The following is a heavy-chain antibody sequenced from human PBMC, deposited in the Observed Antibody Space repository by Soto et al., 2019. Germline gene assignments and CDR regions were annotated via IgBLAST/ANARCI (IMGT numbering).Heavy chain of an antibody. D-gene: IGHD2-8*01. J-gene: IGHJ6*02. Sequence: ASVKVSCKASGYSFTDYHIHWVRQAPGQGLEWLGRINPKSGGTSTAQKFQGWVTMTTDTSISTASMELTRLTSNDTAIYYCARGDSTDCSNGVCSFFYNHDMDVWGQGTTVTV. CDR3: ARGDSTDCSNGVCSFFYNHDMDV. CDR1: GYSFTDYH. V-gene: IGHV1-2*04. CDR2: INPKSGGT.